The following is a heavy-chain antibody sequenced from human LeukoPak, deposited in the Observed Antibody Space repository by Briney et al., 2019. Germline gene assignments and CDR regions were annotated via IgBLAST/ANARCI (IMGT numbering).Heavy chain of an antibody. CDR3: ARGQGTVTTH. Sequence: SETLSLTCAVSGESFSGYYWTWIRQPPGKGLEWIGEINHSGSANYNPSLKSRVTISLDTSKNQFSLKLSSVTAADTAVYYCARGQGTVTTHWGQGTLVTVSS. CDR2: INHSGSA. D-gene: IGHD4-17*01. V-gene: IGHV4-34*01. CDR1: GESFSGYY. J-gene: IGHJ4*02.